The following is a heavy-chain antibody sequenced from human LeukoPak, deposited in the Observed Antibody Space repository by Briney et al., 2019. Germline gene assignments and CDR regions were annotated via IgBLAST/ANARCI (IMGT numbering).Heavy chain of an antibody. CDR2: ISGSGGRT. CDR3: ATDQGYSGYDPLDY. D-gene: IGHD5-12*01. CDR1: GFTFSSYA. Sequence: GGSLRLSCAASGFTFSSYAMSWVRQAPGKGLEWVSAISGSGGRTYYVDSVKGRFTISRDNSKNTLYLQMNSLRAEDTAVYYCATDQGYSGYDPLDYWGQGTLVTVSS. V-gene: IGHV3-23*01. J-gene: IGHJ4*02.